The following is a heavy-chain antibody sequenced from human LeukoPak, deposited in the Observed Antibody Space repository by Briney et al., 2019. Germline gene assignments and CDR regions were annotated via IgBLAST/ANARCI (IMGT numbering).Heavy chain of an antibody. CDR1: GFTFSSYS. V-gene: IGHV3-30*03. Sequence: GGSLRLSCAASGFTFSSYSMNWVRQAPGKGLEWVAFVSHDGSTNYYADSVKGRFAMSRDNSKNTLSLQMNSLRGEDTAVYYCVRGGEHDYGETFYYYPMDVWGQGTAVTVSS. CDR3: VRGGEHDYGETFYYYPMDV. CDR2: VSHDGSTN. D-gene: IGHD4-17*01. J-gene: IGHJ6*02.